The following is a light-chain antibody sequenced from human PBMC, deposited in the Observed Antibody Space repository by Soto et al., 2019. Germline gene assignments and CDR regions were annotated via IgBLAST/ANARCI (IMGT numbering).Light chain of an antibody. CDR1: SGDVGSHNF. Sequence: QSALTQPASVSGSPGQSITISCTGTSGDVGSHNFVSWYQQHPGKAPKLMIYGVRERPSGVSNRFSGSKSGNTASLTISGLQAEDEADYYCCSDAGSLTWVFGGGTKLTVL. J-gene: IGLJ3*02. V-gene: IGLV2-23*02. CDR3: CSDAGSLTWV. CDR2: GVR.